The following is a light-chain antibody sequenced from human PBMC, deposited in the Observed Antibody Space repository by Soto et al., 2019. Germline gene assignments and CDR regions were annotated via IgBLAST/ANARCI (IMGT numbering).Light chain of an antibody. J-gene: IGKJ2*01. CDR3: QHYDTGVYT. CDR2: AAF. V-gene: IGKV3-20*01. Sequence: VLTQSPGTLSLSPGEITTLSCRASQSVGSTYLDWYQQKPGQAPRLLIYAAFSRATGIPDRFSGSGSGTDFTLTITRLEPEDFAVYYDQHYDTGVYTFGQGTKLEIK. CDR1: QSVGSTY.